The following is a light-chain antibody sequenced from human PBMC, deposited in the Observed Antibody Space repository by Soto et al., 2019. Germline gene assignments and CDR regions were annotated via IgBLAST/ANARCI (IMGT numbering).Light chain of an antibody. CDR3: QQYNSYRWT. CDR2: KAS. CDR1: QSISSW. V-gene: IGKV1-5*03. J-gene: IGKJ1*01. Sequence: DIPMTQPPSTLTAYVGDRVTITCRASQSISSWFAWYQQKPGKAPKLLIYKASSLESGVPSRFSGSGSGTEFTLAISSLQPDDFATYYCQQYNSYRWTFGQGTKVEI.